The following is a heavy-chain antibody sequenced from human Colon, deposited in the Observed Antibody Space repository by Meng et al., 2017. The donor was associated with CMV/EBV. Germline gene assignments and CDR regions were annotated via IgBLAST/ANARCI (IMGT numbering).Heavy chain of an antibody. D-gene: IGHD4-11*01. CDR2: IRYDGSNE. V-gene: IGHV3-30*02. CDR1: GFTFSNYG. Sequence: SCAASGFTFSNYGMHCVRQAPGKGLEWVALIRYDGSNEYYGASVKGRFTISRDNSKNTLYLQMNSLRAEDTAVYYCAKDVGNYGPDYWGQGTPVTVS. J-gene: IGHJ4*02. CDR3: AKDVGNYGPDY.